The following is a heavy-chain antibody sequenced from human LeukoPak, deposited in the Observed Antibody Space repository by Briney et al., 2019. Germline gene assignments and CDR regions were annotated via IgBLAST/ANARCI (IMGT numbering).Heavy chain of an antibody. CDR3: ARGPGYSSGLLEDAFDI. D-gene: IGHD6-19*01. J-gene: IGHJ3*02. CDR2: IKHSGST. Sequence: SETLSLTCAVYGGSFSGYYWSWIRQPPGKGLEWIGEIKHSGSTNYNPSLKSRVTISVDTSKNQFSLKLSSVTAADTAVYYCARGPGYSSGLLEDAFDIWGQGTMVTVSS. CDR1: GGSFSGYY. V-gene: IGHV4-34*01.